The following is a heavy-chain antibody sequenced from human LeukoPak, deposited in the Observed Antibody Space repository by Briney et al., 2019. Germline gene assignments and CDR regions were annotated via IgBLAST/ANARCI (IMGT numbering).Heavy chain of an antibody. D-gene: IGHD5-12*01. Sequence: GGSLRLSCAASGFTFSNYAMSWVRQAPGKGLEWVSSITSGGSTYYVDSVKGRFTIPRDNSKNTLYLQMNSLRAEDTAVYYCAKESPVAPSYWGQGTLVTVSS. V-gene: IGHV3-23*01. J-gene: IGHJ4*02. CDR2: ITSGGST. CDR3: AKESPVAPSY. CDR1: GFTFSNYA.